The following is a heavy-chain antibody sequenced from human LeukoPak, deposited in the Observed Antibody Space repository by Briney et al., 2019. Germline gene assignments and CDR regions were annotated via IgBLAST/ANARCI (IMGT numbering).Heavy chain of an antibody. V-gene: IGHV4-59*01. CDR3: ARARNWGPAFDI. Sequence: PSETLSLTCTVSGGSISSYYWSWIRQPPGKGLEWIGYIYYSGSTNYNPSLKSRVTISVDTSKNQFPLKLSSVTAADTAVYYCARARNWGPAFDIWGQGTMVTVSS. CDR2: IYYSGST. J-gene: IGHJ3*02. D-gene: IGHD7-27*01. CDR1: GGSISSYY.